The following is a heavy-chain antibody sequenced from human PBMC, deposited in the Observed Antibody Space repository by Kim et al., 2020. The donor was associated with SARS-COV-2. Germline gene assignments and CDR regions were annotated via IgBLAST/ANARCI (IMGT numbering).Heavy chain of an antibody. D-gene: IGHD6-13*01. Sequence: GGSLRLSCAASGFTFSSYGMHWVRQAPGKGLEWVAVIWYDGSNKYYADSVKGRFTISRDNSKNTLYLQMNSLRAEDTAVYYCARDLVAAAGTYYYYYGMDVWGQGTTVTVSS. J-gene: IGHJ6*02. CDR1: GFTFSSYG. CDR2: IWYDGSNK. V-gene: IGHV3-33*01. CDR3: ARDLVAAAGTYYYYYGMDV.